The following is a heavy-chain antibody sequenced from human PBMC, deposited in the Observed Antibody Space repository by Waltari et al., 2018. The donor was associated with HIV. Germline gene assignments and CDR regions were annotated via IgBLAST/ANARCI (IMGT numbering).Heavy chain of an antibody. Sequence: QVQLVQSGAEVKKPGASVKVSCKVSGYTLTELSMHWVRQAPGKGLEWRGGFAPEDGETIYAQRFQGRVTMPEDTSTDTAYMELSSLRSEDTAVYYCAVGRFDPWGQGTLVTVSS. V-gene: IGHV1-24*01. CDR2: FAPEDGET. CDR1: GYTLTELS. CDR3: AVGRFDP. J-gene: IGHJ5*02.